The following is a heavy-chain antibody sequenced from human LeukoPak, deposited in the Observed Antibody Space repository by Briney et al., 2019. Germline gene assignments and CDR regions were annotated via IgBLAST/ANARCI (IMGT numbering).Heavy chain of an antibody. CDR2: ISGSGGST. Sequence: PGGSLRLSCAASGFTFSSYAMSWVRQAPGKGLEWVSAISGSGGSTYYADSVKGRFTISRDNSKNTLYLQMNSLRAEDTAVYYCAIVPIKYTAMVLYYYYYGMDVWGQGTTVTVSS. CDR1: GFTFSSYA. J-gene: IGHJ6*02. D-gene: IGHD5-18*01. CDR3: AIVPIKYTAMVLYYYYYGMDV. V-gene: IGHV3-23*01.